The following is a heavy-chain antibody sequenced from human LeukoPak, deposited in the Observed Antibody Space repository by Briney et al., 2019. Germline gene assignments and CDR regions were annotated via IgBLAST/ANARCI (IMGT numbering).Heavy chain of an antibody. J-gene: IGHJ6*03. CDR3: ARQNFYRYCRSTSCYRPYYYYYMDV. D-gene: IGHD2-2*01. V-gene: IGHV4-34*01. Sequence: KPSETLSLTCAVYGGSFSGYYWSWIRQPPGKGLEWIGEINHSESTNYNPSLKSRVTISVDTSKNQFSLKLSSVTAADTTVYYCARQNFYRYCRSTSCYRPYYYYYMDVWGKGTTVTISS. CDR1: GGSFSGYY. CDR2: INHSEST.